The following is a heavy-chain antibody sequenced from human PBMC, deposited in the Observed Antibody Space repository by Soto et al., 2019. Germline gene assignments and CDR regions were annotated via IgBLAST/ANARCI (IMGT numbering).Heavy chain of an antibody. D-gene: IGHD5-12*01. Sequence: QVQLVESGGGVVQPGRSLRLSCAASGFTFSSYGMHWVRQAPGKGLEWVAVFYYDGSTKYYADSVKGRFNISRDNSKNTLYLQMNSLSAEDTAVYYCGRGMGGYSEGPDYWGQGTLVTVSS. CDR3: GRGMGGYSEGPDY. J-gene: IGHJ4*02. CDR1: GFTFSSYG. V-gene: IGHV3-33*01. CDR2: FYYDGSTK.